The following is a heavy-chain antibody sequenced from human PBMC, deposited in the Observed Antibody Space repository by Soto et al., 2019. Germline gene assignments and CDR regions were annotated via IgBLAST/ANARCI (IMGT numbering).Heavy chain of an antibody. CDR3: ARDITVTPV. CDR1: GFTFSDYW. D-gene: IGHD4-17*01. J-gene: IGHJ4*02. Sequence: EVQLVESGGGLVQPGGPLRLSCVASGFTFSDYWMSWVRQAPGKGLEWVANIKQDESEKFYVDSVEGRFTISRDNIKISLYLQMNSLRSEDTTVCYCARDITVTPVWGQGTLITVSS. V-gene: IGHV3-7*01. CDR2: IKQDESEK.